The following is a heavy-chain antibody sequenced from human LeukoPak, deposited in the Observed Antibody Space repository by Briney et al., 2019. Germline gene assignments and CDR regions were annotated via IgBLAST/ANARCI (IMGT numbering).Heavy chain of an antibody. V-gene: IGHV4-59*01. CDR2: IYYSGST. D-gene: IGHD3-3*01. J-gene: IGHJ4*02. Sequence: PSETLSLTCTVSGGSISSYYWSWLRQPPGKGLEWIGYIYYSGSTNYNPSLKSRVTISVETSKNQFSLKLSSVTAADTAVYYCARGYYDFWSGYYSGMGWDHWGQGTLVTVSS. CDR1: GGSISSYY. CDR3: ARGYYDFWSGYYSGMGWDH.